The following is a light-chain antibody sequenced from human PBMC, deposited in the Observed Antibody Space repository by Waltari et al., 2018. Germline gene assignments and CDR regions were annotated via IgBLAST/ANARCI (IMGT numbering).Light chain of an antibody. J-gene: IGKJ2*03. CDR2: KVS. CDR1: QSVVVSDGNTY. CDR3: MQGSHWPYS. Sequence: DIVMTQSPLSLPVTLGQPASISCRSSQSVVVSDGNTYLNWFQQRPGQAPRRLIYKVSNRDSGVPDRFSDSGSGTDFTLKISRVEAEDVGLYYCMQGSHWPYSFGQGTKLEIK. V-gene: IGKV2-30*01.